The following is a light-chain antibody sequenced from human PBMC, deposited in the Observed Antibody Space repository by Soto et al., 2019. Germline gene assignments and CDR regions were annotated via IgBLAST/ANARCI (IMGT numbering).Light chain of an antibody. CDR3: SSYTGSSTLPYV. V-gene: IGLV2-14*01. CDR2: DVS. Sequence: QSVLTQPASVSGSPGQSITISCTGTSSDVVGYNYVSWYQQHPGKAPKLMIYDVSNRPSGVSNRFSGSKSGNTASLTISGLQAEDEADYYCSSYTGSSTLPYVFGTGTKVTVL. J-gene: IGLJ1*01. CDR1: SSDVVGYNY.